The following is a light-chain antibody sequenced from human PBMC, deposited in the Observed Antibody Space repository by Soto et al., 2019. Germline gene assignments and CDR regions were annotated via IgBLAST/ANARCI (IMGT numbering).Light chain of an antibody. J-gene: IGLJ2*01. CDR2: DVS. CDR1: SSDVGGYNY. V-gene: IGLV2-11*01. Sequence: QSVLPQPRSGSGSPGQSVTISCTGTSSDVGGYNYVSWYQQYPGKAPKVMIYDVSKRPSGVPDRFSGSKSGNTASLTISGLQAEDEADYYCCSHAGTYTLVFGGGTKLTVL. CDR3: CSHAGTYTLV.